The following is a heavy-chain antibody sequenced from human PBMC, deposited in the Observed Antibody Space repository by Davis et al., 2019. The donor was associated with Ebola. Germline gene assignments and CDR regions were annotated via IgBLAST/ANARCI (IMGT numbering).Heavy chain of an antibody. CDR3: AKGDTGSSTYDF. Sequence: GESLKISCAASGFTFNNYAMSWVRQAPGKGLEWVSAISGSGGRTYYADSVKGRFAISRDNSKNTLYLQMNSLRAEDTALYYCAKGDTGSSTYDFWGQGTLVTVSS. CDR2: ISGSGGRT. V-gene: IGHV3-23*01. J-gene: IGHJ4*02. D-gene: IGHD6-6*01. CDR1: GFTFNNYA.